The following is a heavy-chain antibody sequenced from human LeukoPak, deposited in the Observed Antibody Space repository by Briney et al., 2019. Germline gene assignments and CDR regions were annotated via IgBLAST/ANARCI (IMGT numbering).Heavy chain of an antibody. V-gene: IGHV4-34*01. J-gene: IGHJ6*02. D-gene: IGHD1-26*01. CDR1: GGSFSGYY. Sequence: SETLSLTCAVYGGSFSGYYWSWIRQPPGKGLEWIGEINHSGSTNYNPSLKSRVTISVDTSKNQFSLKLSSVTAADTAVYYCARGYVGPLPRNYYYYGMDVWGQGTPVTVSS. CDR3: ARGYVGPLPRNYYYYGMDV. CDR2: INHSGST.